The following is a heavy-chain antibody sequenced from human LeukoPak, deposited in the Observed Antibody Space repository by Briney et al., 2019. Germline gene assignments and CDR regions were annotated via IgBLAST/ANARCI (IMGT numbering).Heavy chain of an antibody. CDR1: GYTFTDYY. J-gene: IGHJ4*02. V-gene: IGHV1-2*02. CDR2: INPHSGGT. Sequence: ASVKVSCKASGYTFTDYYMHWVRQAPGQGLEWMGWINPHSGGTDHAQKFQGRVTITRDTSISTAYMELRRLRSDDTAVYYCARDMDSGPDFFDYWGRGTLVTVSS. CDR3: ARDMDSGPDFFDY. D-gene: IGHD1-26*01.